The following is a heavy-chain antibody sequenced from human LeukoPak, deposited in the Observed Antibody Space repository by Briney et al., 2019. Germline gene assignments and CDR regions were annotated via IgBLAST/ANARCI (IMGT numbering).Heavy chain of an antibody. CDR2: ISGSGGST. CDR3: AREEGTSGTTDGHYYYYMDV. D-gene: IGHD1-1*01. J-gene: IGHJ6*03. Sequence: GGSLRLSCAASGFTFSSYWMNWVRQAPGKGLEWVSAISGSGGSTYYADSVKGRFTISRDNAKNSLYLQMNSLRAEDTAVYYCAREEGTSGTTDGHYYYYMDVWGKGTTVTVSS. CDR1: GFTFSSYW. V-gene: IGHV3-23*01.